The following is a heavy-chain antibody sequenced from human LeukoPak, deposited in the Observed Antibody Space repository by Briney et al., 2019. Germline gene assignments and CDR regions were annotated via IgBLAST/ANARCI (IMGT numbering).Heavy chain of an antibody. V-gene: IGHV3-30*18. D-gene: IGHD3-22*01. CDR1: GLTFSTYG. J-gene: IGHJ4*02. Sequence: GGSLRLSCAASGLTFSTYGMHWVRQTPGKGLEWVALISYDGSNKYYADSVKGRFTISRDNSKNTLYPQMNSLRPEDTAVYYCAKELKPMIVVADLFDYWGQGTLVTVSS. CDR2: ISYDGSNK. CDR3: AKELKPMIVVADLFDY.